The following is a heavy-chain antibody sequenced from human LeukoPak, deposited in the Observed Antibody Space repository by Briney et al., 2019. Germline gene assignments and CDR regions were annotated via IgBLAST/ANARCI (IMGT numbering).Heavy chain of an antibody. Sequence: SETLSLTCAVYGGSFSGYYWSWIRQPPGKGLEWIGEINHSGSTNYNPSLKSRVTISVDTSKNQFSLKLNSVTAADTAVYYCAKDSRVVPAATFDYWGQGTLVTVSS. J-gene: IGHJ4*02. D-gene: IGHD2-2*01. CDR2: INHSGST. V-gene: IGHV4-34*01. CDR1: GGSFSGYY. CDR3: AKDSRVVPAATFDY.